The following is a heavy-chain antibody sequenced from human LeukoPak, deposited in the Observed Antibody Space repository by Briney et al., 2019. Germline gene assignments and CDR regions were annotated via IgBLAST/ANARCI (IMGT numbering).Heavy chain of an antibody. Sequence: GGSLRLSCAASGFTFSSYGMHWVRQAPGKGLEWVAVIWYDGSNKYYADSVKGRFTISRDNSKNTMYLQMNSLRAEDTAVYYCARGRGYSFPGWFDPWGQGTLVTVSS. V-gene: IGHV3-33*01. CDR1: GFTFSSYG. D-gene: IGHD5-18*01. CDR2: IWYDGSNK. J-gene: IGHJ5*02. CDR3: ARGRGYSFPGWFDP.